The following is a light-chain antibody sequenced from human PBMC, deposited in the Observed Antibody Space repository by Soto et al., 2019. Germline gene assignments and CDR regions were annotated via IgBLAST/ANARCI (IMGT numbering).Light chain of an antibody. Sequence: EIVLTQSPATLSLSPGERATLSCRASRSVSSSYLAWYQQKPGQAPRLLIYGASSRATGIAARFSGSGSGTDFTLTISRLEPEDFAVYYCQQYGSSRWTFGQGTKVDIK. J-gene: IGKJ1*01. CDR3: QQYGSSRWT. CDR2: GAS. V-gene: IGKV3-20*01. CDR1: RSVSSSY.